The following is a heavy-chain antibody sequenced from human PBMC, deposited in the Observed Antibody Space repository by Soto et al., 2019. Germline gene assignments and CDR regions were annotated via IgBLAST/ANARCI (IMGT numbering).Heavy chain of an antibody. D-gene: IGHD3-3*01. J-gene: IGHJ5*02. V-gene: IGHV4-59*01. CDR3: ARELYDFWSGYYTGWFDP. Sequence: SETLSLTCTVSGGSISSYYWSWIRQPPGKGLEWIGYIYYSGSTNYNPSLKSRVTISVDTSKNQFSLKLSSVTAADTAVYYCARELYDFWSGYYTGWFDPWGQGTLVTVSS. CDR1: GGSISSYY. CDR2: IYYSGST.